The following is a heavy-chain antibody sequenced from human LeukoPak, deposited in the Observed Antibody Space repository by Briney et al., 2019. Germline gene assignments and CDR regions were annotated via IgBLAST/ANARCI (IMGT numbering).Heavy chain of an antibody. J-gene: IGHJ4*02. CDR2: MSSTGSTI. Sequence: GGSLRLSCAASGFTFSSFEMNWVRQAPGKGLGWVSYMSSTGSTIYYADSVKGRFTISRDKDKNSLYLQMNSLRVEDTAVYYCARVGRYGVDYWGQGTLVTVS. CDR3: ARVGRYGVDY. D-gene: IGHD5-18*01. CDR1: GFTFSSFE. V-gene: IGHV3-48*03.